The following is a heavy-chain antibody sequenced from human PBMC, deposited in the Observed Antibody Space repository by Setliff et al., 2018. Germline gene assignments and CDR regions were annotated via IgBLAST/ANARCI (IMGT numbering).Heavy chain of an antibody. V-gene: IGHV4-59*12. Sequence: SETLSLTCTVSGDSIRSYYWSWVRQPPGRGLEWIGYIYYTGSSNYNPSLKSRVTISVDTSKNQFSLKVTSVTAADTAVYYCARGRNVAARLLDSWGRGTLVTV. J-gene: IGHJ4*02. CDR3: ARGRNVAARLLDS. CDR1: GDSIRSYY. D-gene: IGHD6-6*01. CDR2: IYYTGSS.